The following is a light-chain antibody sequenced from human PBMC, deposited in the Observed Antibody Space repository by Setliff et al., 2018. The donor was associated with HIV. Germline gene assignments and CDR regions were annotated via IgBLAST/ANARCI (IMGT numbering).Light chain of an antibody. V-gene: IGLV2-14*03. CDR1: SSDVGTYNY. CDR3: TPYTSSDIYV. J-gene: IGLJ1*01. CDR2: DVS. Sequence: QSALTQPASVSGSPGQSITISCTGTSSDVGTYNYVSWYQQHPGKAPKLMIYDVSKRPSGVSDRFSGSKSGNTASLTISGLQAEDEADYYCTPYTSSDIYVFATGTRSPS.